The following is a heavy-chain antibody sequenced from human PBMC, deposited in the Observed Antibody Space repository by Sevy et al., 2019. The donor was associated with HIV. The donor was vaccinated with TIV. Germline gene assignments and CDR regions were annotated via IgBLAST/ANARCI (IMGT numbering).Heavy chain of an antibody. D-gene: IGHD2-21*01. CDR2: TYYRSKWSN. CDR3: SRDDRFCGGDCYYYGMDV. CDR1: GDSVSSNSAA. J-gene: IGHJ6*02. V-gene: IGHV6-1*01. Sequence: QSQTLSLTCAISGDSVSSNSAAWNWIRQSPSRGLEWLGRTYYRSKWSNDYAVSVKSRITINPDTSKNQFYLQLNSVTPEDTAVYYWSRDDRFCGGDCYYYGMDVWGQGTTVTVSS.